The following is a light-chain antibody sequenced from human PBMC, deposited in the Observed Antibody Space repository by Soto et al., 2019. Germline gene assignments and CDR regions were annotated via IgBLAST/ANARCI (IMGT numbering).Light chain of an antibody. CDR3: CSYAGSSTWM. V-gene: IGLV2-23*02. CDR2: EVS. Sequence: QPVLTQPASVSGSAGQSITISCTGTSSDVGSYNLVSWYQQHPGKAPKLMIYEVSKRPSGVSNRFSGSKSGNTASLTISGLQAEDEADYYCCSYAGSSTWMFGGGTKLTVL. J-gene: IGLJ3*02. CDR1: SSDVGSYNL.